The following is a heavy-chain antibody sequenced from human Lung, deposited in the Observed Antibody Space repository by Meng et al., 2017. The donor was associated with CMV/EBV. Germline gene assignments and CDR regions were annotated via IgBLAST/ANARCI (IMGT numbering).Heavy chain of an antibody. CDR3: ARASGWLTPGGYGMDV. V-gene: IGHV3-48*03. J-gene: IGHJ6*02. D-gene: IGHD2-15*01. CDR1: GFTFSSYE. CDR2: ISTSGTTI. Sequence: GGSLRLXCAASGFTFSSYEMNWVRQAPGKGLEWVAYISTSGTTIYYADSVRGRFTISRDNAKNSLFLQMNSLRAEDTAVYYCARASGWLTPGGYGMDVWSQGTXVTVSS.